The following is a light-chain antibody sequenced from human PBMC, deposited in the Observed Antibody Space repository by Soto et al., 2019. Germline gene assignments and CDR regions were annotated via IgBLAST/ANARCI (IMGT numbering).Light chain of an antibody. CDR2: GAS. CDR1: QSVSANY. V-gene: IGKV3-20*01. CDR3: QQHGSSPFT. J-gene: IGKJ3*01. Sequence: EIVLTQSPGTLSLSPEERATLSCRASQSVSANYLAWYQQKPGQAPRLLIYGASSRATGIPDRFSGSGSGTDFTLTISRLEPEDFAVYFCQQHGSSPFTFGPGTKVDI.